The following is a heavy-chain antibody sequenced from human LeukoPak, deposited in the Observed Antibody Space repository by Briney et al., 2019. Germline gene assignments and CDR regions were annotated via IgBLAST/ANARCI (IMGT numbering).Heavy chain of an antibody. J-gene: IGHJ5*02. Sequence: GASVKVSCKASGGTFSSYAISWVRQAPGQGLEWMGGIIPIFGTANYAQKFQGRVTITADKSTSTAYMELSSLRSEDTAVYYCASEIPGYSSSWGFDPWGQGTLVTVSS. V-gene: IGHV1-69*06. CDR2: IIPIFGTA. D-gene: IGHD6-13*01. CDR3: ASEIPGYSSSWGFDP. CDR1: GGTFSSYA.